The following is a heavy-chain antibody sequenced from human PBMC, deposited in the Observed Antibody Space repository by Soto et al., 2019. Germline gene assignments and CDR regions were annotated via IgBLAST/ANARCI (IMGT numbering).Heavy chain of an antibody. D-gene: IGHD1-7*01. CDR3: SMAKTTFYNWFDP. J-gene: IGHJ5*02. V-gene: IGHV4-59*08. Sequence: PSETLSLTCTVSGGSINDYCWSWIRQPPGKGLEWIGQIFYTGSTNYNPSLKSRVTISVDRSKNQFSLRLRSVTAADTAVYYCSMAKTTFYNWFDPWGQGTLVTVSS. CDR1: GGSINDYC. CDR2: IFYTGST.